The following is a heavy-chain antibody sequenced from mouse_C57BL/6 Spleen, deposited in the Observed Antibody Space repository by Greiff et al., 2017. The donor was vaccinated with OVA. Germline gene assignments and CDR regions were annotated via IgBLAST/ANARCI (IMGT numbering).Heavy chain of an antibody. V-gene: IGHV1-81*01. CDR2: IYPRSGNT. CDR1: GYTFTSYG. CDR3: ARDYSNSRGAY. D-gene: IGHD2-5*01. Sequence: QVQLQQSGAELARPGASVKLSCKASGYTFTSYGLSWVKQRTGQGLEWIGEIYPRSGNTYYNEKFKGKATLTADKSSSTAYMELRSLTSEDSAVYFCARDYSNSRGAYWGQGTLVTVSA. J-gene: IGHJ3*01.